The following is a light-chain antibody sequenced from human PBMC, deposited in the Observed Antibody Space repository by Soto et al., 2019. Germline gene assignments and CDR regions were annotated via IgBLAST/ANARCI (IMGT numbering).Light chain of an antibody. J-gene: IGLJ1*01. CDR3: NSYTSSRTYV. Sequence: QSALTQPASVSGSPGQSITISCNGTSSDIGGYNYVSWYQHHPGKAPKLIIYGVTNRPSGVSNRFSGSKSGNTASLTISGLQAEDEADYFCNSYTSSRTYVFGTETKVTVL. CDR1: SSDIGGYNY. CDR2: GVT. V-gene: IGLV2-14*03.